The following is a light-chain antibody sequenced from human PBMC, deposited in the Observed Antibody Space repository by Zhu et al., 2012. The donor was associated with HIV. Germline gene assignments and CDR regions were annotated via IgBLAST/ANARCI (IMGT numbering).Light chain of an antibody. CDR1: QSVSSY. Sequence: EIVLTQSPATLSLSPGERATLSCRASQSVSSYLAWYQQKPGQAPRFLIYDASKRATGVPARFSGSGSGTDLSLTITSLEPEDFAVYYCQQRSDWVYTFGQGTKLEIK. CDR2: DAS. CDR3: QQRSDWVYT. J-gene: IGKJ2*01. V-gene: IGKV3-11*01.